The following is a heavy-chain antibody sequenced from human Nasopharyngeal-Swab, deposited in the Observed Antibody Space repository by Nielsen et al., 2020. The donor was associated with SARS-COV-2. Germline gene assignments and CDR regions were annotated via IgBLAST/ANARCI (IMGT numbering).Heavy chain of an antibody. CDR1: GFIFSKYW. Sequence: GESLNFSCEASGFIFSKYWMHWVRHTPGTVLVWVSRVNEDGTTTTYADSVKGRFTIYRDNVQNTLYLQMHGLKAEDTAFYYCVRDLAGTYGSWGQGTLVTVSS. D-gene: IGHD4-17*01. J-gene: IGHJ5*02. CDR2: VNEDGTTT. V-gene: IGHV3-74*01. CDR3: VRDLAGTYGS.